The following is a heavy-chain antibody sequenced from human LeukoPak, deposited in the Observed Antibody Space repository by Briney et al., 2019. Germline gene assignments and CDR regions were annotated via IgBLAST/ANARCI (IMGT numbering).Heavy chain of an antibody. V-gene: IGHV3-23*01. CDR3: ARDGRKGIAAAGFDY. D-gene: IGHD6-13*01. CDR1: GFTFSSYA. Sequence: GGSLRLSCAASGFTFSSYAMSWVRQAPGKGLEWVSATSGSGGSTYYADSVKGRFTISRDNSKNTLYLQMNSLRAEDTAVYYCARDGRKGIAAAGFDYWGQGTLVTVSS. J-gene: IGHJ4*02. CDR2: TSGSGGST.